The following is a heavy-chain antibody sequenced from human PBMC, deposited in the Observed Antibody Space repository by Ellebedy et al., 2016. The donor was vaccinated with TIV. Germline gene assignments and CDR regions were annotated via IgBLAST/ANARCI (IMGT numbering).Heavy chain of an antibody. CDR1: GFTFSSYS. V-gene: IGHV3-21*01. D-gene: IGHD3-10*01. CDR2: ISSSSSYI. J-gene: IGHJ5*02. CDR3: AREQSITMVREWFDP. Sequence: GGSLRLXXAASGFTFSSYSMNWVRQAPGKGLEWVSSISSSSSYIYYADSVKGRFTISRDNAKNSLYLQMNSLRAEDTAVYYCAREQSITMVREWFDPWGQGTLVTVSS.